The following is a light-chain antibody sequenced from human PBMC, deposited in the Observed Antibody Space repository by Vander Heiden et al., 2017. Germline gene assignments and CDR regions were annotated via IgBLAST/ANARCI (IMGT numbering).Light chain of an antibody. CDR2: AAS. Sequence: DIQMTQSPSSLSASVGDRVTITCRASQIINHYLNWYQQKPGKAPKLLIYAASTLQSGVPSRFSGSGSGTAFTLTISSLQPEDFATYYCQQSYSTPPYTFGQGTKLEIK. CDR1: QIINHY. J-gene: IGKJ2*01. V-gene: IGKV1-39*01. CDR3: QQSYSTPPYT.